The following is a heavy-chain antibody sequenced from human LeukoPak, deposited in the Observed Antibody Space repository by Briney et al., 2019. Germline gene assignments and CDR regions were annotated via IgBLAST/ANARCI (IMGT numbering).Heavy chain of an antibody. Sequence: SQTLSLTCAISGDSVSSTSAAWHWIRQSPSRVLEWLGRTYYRYKWYSDYAVSVRGRITVNPDTSTNQFTLQLNSVTPEDTAVYYCARYTSSWFFDSWGLGTLVTVSS. D-gene: IGHD6-13*01. J-gene: IGHJ4*02. CDR1: GDSVSSTSAA. CDR3: ARYTSSWFFDS. CDR2: TYYRYKWYS. V-gene: IGHV6-1*01.